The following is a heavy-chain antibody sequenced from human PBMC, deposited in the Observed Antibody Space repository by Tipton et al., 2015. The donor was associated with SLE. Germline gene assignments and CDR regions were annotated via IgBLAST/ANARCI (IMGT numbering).Heavy chain of an antibody. D-gene: IGHD3-22*01. CDR3: ARLYDFYDSSGFYPRLTYFDY. V-gene: IGHV4-59*08. Sequence: TLSLTCTVSGGSISSYYWSWIRQPPGKGLEWIGYIYYSGSTNYNPSLKSRVTISVDTSKNQFSLRLSSVTAADTAVYYCARLYDFYDSSGFYPRLTYFDYWGQGTLVTVS. J-gene: IGHJ4*02. CDR1: GGSISSYY. CDR2: IYYSGST.